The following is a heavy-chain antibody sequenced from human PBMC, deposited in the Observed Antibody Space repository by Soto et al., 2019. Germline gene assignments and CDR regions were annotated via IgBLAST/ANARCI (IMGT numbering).Heavy chain of an antibody. CDR3: ARWGSCTNVPCRSLGIDV. Sequence: ASVKVSCKASGYTFSSYGSSWVRQAPGQGLDWMGWIRADNGKANYAQKFQGRVIMTTDTSTSTAYMELRSLRSDDTAVYYCARWGSCTNVPCRSLGIDVWG. D-gene: IGHD2-8*01. J-gene: IGHJ6*02. V-gene: IGHV1-18*04. CDR2: IRADNGKA. CDR1: GYTFSSYG.